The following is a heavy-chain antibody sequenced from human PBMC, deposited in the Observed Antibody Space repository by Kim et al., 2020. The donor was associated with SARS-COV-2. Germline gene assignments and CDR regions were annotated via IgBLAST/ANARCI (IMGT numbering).Heavy chain of an antibody. J-gene: IGHJ3*02. CDR1: GFTFSSYE. CDR3: ARDKPNITIFGVVIGDFDI. CDR2: ISSSGSTI. D-gene: IGHD3-3*01. Sequence: GGSLRLSCAASGFTFSSYEMNWVRQAPGKGLEWVSYISSSGSTIHYADSVKGRFTISRDNAKNSLYLQMNSLRAEDTAVYYCARDKPNITIFGVVIGDFDIWGQGTMVTVSS. V-gene: IGHV3-48*03.